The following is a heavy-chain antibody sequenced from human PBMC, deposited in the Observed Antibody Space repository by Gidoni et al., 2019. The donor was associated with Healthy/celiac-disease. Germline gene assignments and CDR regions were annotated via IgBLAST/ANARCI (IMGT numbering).Heavy chain of an antibody. J-gene: IGHJ4*02. CDR2: ISSSSSYT. CDR3: ARSNSAVTTLGYFDY. Sequence: QVQLVESGGGLVKPGGSLRLSCAASGFTFSDYYMSWIRQAPGKGREWVSYISSSSSYTNYADSVKGRFTISRDNAKNSLYLQMNSLRAEDTAVYYCARSNSAVTTLGYFDYWGQGTLVTVSS. D-gene: IGHD4-17*01. CDR1: GFTFSDYY. V-gene: IGHV3-11*06.